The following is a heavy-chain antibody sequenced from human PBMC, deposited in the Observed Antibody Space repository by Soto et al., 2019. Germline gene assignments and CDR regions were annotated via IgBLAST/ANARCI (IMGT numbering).Heavy chain of an antibody. CDR2: IYHSGST. Sequence: SAPLSYTCAVSGVSISSGGYSWSWIRQPPGKGLEWIGYIYHSGSTYYNPSLKSRVTISVDRSKNQCSLKQSSGTAADTAVYYWASAPVAAPPSSDYWGQRTLVTVSS. J-gene: IGHJ4*02. D-gene: IGHD2-15*01. CDR1: GVSISSGGYS. V-gene: IGHV4-30-2*01. CDR3: ASAPVAAPPSSDY.